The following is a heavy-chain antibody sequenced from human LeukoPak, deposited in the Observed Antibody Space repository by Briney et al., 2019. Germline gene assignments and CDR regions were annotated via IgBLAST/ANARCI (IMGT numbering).Heavy chain of an antibody. V-gene: IGHV1-24*01. D-gene: IGHD3-22*01. CDR2: FDPEDGET. Sequence: GGSLRLSCAASGFTFSSYGMHWVRQAPGKGLEWMGGFDPEDGETIYAQKSQGRVTMTEDTSTDTAYMELSSLRSEDTAVYYCATPYYYDSSGYRYYFDYWGQGTLVTVSS. J-gene: IGHJ4*02. CDR1: GFTFSSYG. CDR3: ATPYYYDSSGYRYYFDY.